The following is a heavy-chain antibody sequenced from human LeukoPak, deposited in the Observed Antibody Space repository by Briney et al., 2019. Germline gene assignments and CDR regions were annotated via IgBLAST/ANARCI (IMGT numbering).Heavy chain of an antibody. CDR2: IYYSGST. CDR1: GGSISSYY. Sequence: PSETLSLTCTVSGGSISSYYWSWIWQPPGKGLEWIGYIYYSGSTNYNPSLKSRVTISVDTSKNQFSLKLISVTAADTAVYYCAREGIAAAGTIGSSWFDPWGQGTLVTVSS. CDR3: AREGIAAAGTIGSSWFDP. D-gene: IGHD6-13*01. J-gene: IGHJ5*02. V-gene: IGHV4-59*01.